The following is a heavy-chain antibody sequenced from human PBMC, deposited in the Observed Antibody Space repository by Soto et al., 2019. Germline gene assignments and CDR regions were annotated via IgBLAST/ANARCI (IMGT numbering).Heavy chain of an antibody. V-gene: IGHV1-69*01. CDR3: AAELGFGKLSVV. CDR2: IIPLFGTT. Sequence: QVQVVQSGVEVRRPGSSVKVSCKASGDTFKNCVISWVRQAPGQGLEWMGGIIPLFGTTDFAERFQGRLTITTDDSTTTAYMELSRLRSEDTSTYYCAAELGFGKLSVVWGQWNTVIVS. D-gene: IGHD3-10*01. J-gene: IGHJ6*02. CDR1: GDTFKNCV.